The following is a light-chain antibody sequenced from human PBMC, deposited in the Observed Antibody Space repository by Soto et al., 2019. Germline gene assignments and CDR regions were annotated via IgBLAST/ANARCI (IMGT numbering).Light chain of an antibody. Sequence: DIQMTQSPSTLSASVGDRVIITCRASQDIKEWLAWYQQRPGKAPKLLIYGASKLLTGVPSRFSGSGSGTEFTLIITGLLSDVRATYFCQHDNHYPWTFGHGTKVEV. CDR1: QDIKEW. J-gene: IGKJ1*01. V-gene: IGKV1-5*03. CDR2: GAS. CDR3: QHDNHYPWT.